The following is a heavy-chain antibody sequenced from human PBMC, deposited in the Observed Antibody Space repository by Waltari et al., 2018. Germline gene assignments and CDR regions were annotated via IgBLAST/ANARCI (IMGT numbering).Heavy chain of an antibody. J-gene: IGHJ4*02. CDR1: GFTFSRYA. V-gene: IGHV3-23*01. CDR2: ISGSGGST. D-gene: IGHD3-10*01. CDR3: AKALRITMVRGVIGALDY. Sequence: EVQLLESGGGLVQPGGSLRLSCAASGFTFSRYAMSWVSPAPGKGLEWVSAISGSGGSTYYADSVKGRFTISRDNSKNTLYLQMNSLRAEDTAVYYCAKALRITMVRGVIGALDYWGQGTLVTVSS.